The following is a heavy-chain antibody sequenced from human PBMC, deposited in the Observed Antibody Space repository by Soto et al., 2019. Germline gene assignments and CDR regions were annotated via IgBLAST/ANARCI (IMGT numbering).Heavy chain of an antibody. CDR2: IYSGGST. Sequence: PGGSLRLSCAASGFTVSSNYMSWVRQAPGKGLEWVSVIYSGGSTYYADSVKGRFTISRDNSKNTLYLQMNSLRAEDTAVYYCARDPPYSSSWAWSPPAIYGMDVWGQGTTVTVSS. J-gene: IGHJ6*02. V-gene: IGHV3-66*01. CDR3: ARDPPYSSSWAWSPPAIYGMDV. D-gene: IGHD6-13*01. CDR1: GFTVSSNY.